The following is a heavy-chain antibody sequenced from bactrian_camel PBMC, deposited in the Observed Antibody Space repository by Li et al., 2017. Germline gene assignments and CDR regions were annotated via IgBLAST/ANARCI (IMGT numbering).Heavy chain of an antibody. CDR1: GYTRRSGC. CDR2: IQDDGAK. CDR3: AVDGPVAFCSDYPSDFRG. J-gene: IGHJ4*01. D-gene: IGHD2*01. Sequence: HVQLVESGGGSVQAGGSLSLSCATRGYTRRSGCLAWLRQVPGKEREMVAQIQDDGAKHYDSTAEGRFTISKDAAKDTLDLRMTSLKPEDSGMYYCAVDGPVAFCSDYPSDFRGWGQGTQVTVS. V-gene: IGHV3S1*01.